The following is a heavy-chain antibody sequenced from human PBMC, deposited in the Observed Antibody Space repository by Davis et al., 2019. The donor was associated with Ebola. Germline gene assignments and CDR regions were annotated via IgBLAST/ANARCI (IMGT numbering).Heavy chain of an antibody. D-gene: IGHD3-22*01. CDR2: INQSGRT. V-gene: IGHV4-34*01. CDR3: AGRPSDSGGNYFFDY. Sequence: SETLSLTCAIYGGSFRDYYWGWIRQPPGKGLEWIGDINQSGRTNRNPSHKSRVTISMDTSKNQISLRLSSVTAADTAVYYCAGRPSDSGGNYFFDYWGQGTLVTVSS. CDR1: GGSFRDYY. J-gene: IGHJ4*02.